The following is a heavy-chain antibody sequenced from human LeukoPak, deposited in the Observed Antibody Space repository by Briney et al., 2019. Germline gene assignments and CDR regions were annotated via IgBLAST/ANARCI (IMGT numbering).Heavy chain of an antibody. CDR2: INAGNGNT. D-gene: IGHD3-3*01. Sequence: GAPVKVSCKASGYTFTSYTIHWVRQAPGQRLEWMGWINAGNGNTKYSQEFQDRVTITRDTSASTAYMELSSLRSEDMAVYYCARARYETRIWPKSRYDYYHYMDVWGKGTTVTVSS. CDR3: ARARYETRIWPKSRYDYYHYMDV. J-gene: IGHJ6*03. CDR1: GYTFTSYT. V-gene: IGHV1-3*03.